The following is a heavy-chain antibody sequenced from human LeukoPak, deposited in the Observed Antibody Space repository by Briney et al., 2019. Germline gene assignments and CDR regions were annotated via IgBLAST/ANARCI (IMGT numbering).Heavy chain of an antibody. D-gene: IGHD3-3*01. CDR2: IYPGDSDT. CDR1: GYSFTSYW. V-gene: IGHV5-51*01. J-gene: IGHJ4*02. CDR3: ARRQDFWSGSLDY. Sequence: GESLKISCKDSGYSFTSYWIGWVRQMPGKGLEWMGIIYPGDSDTRYSPSFQGQVTISADKSISTAYLQWSSLKASDTAMYYCARRQDFWSGSLDYWGQGTLVTVSS.